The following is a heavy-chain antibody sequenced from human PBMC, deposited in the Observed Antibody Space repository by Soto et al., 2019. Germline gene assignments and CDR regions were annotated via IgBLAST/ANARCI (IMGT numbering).Heavy chain of an antibody. CDR3: AKDRFPSYSSSWYVSKSPVSENWFDP. CDR1: GFTFDDYA. J-gene: IGHJ5*02. CDR2: ISWNSGSI. D-gene: IGHD6-13*01. V-gene: IGHV3-9*01. Sequence: EVQLVESGGGLVQPGRSLRLSCAASGFTFDDYAMHWVRQAPGKGLEWVSGISWNSGSIGYADSVKGRFTISRDNAKNSLYLQMNSLRAEDTALYYCAKDRFPSYSSSWYVSKSPVSENWFDPWGQGTLVTVSS.